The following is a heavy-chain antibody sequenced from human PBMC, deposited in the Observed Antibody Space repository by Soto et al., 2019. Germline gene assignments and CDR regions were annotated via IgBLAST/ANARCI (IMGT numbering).Heavy chain of an antibody. D-gene: IGHD3-16*01. Sequence: SVKVSCKASGGTFSSYAISWVRQAPGQGLEWMGGITPIFGTANYAQKFQGRVTITADESTSTAYMELSSLRSEDTAVYYCARDLVLGRGVWFDPWGQGTLVTVSS. V-gene: IGHV1-69*13. J-gene: IGHJ5*02. CDR1: GGTFSSYA. CDR3: ARDLVLGRGVWFDP. CDR2: ITPIFGTA.